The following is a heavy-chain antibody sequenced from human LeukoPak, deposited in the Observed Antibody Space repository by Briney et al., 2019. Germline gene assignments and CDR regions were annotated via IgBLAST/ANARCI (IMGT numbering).Heavy chain of an antibody. CDR1: GGSISSYY. D-gene: IGHD3-22*01. J-gene: IGHJ4*02. CDR3: ARDRGYDSSEWYSDY. Sequence: SETLSLTCTVSGGSISSYYWSWIRQPPGKGLEWIGYIYYSGSTNYNPSLKSRVTISVDTSKNQFSLKLSSVTAADTAVYYCARDRGYDSSEWYSDYWGQGTLVTVSS. V-gene: IGHV4-59*01. CDR2: IYYSGST.